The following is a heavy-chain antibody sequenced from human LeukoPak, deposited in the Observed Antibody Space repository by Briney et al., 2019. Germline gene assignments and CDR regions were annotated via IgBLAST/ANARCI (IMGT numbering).Heavy chain of an antibody. D-gene: IGHD3-16*02. V-gene: IGHV1-8*01. Sequence: ASVKVSCKASGYTFTSYDINWVRQATGQGLEWMGWMNPNSGNTGYAQRFQGRVTMTRNTSISTAYMELSSLRSEDTAVYYCARGLHDYVWGSYRYSGAYYYYGMDVWGQGTTVTVSS. CDR2: MNPNSGNT. J-gene: IGHJ6*02. CDR3: ARGLHDYVWGSYRYSGAYYYYGMDV. CDR1: GYTFTSYD.